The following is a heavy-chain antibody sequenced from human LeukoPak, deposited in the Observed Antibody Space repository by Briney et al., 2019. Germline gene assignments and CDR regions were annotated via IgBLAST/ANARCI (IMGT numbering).Heavy chain of an antibody. J-gene: IGHJ4*02. Sequence: RASVKVSCKASGYTFTSYYMHWVRQAPGQGLEWMGIINPSGGSTSYAQKFQGGVTMTRDTSTSTVYMELSSLRSEDTAVYYCARDSSPLDYYDSSGFDYWGQGTLVTVSS. CDR2: INPSGGST. V-gene: IGHV1-46*01. D-gene: IGHD3-22*01. CDR1: GYTFTSYY. CDR3: ARDSSPLDYYDSSGFDY.